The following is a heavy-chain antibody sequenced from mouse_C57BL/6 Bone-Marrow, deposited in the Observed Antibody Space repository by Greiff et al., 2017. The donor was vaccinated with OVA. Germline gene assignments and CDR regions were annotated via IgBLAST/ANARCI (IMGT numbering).Heavy chain of an antibody. CDR2: IYPRSGNT. V-gene: IGHV1-81*01. Sequence: VQLMESGAELARPAASVKLSCKASGYTFTSYGISWVKQRTGQGLEWIGEIYPRSGNTYYNEKFKGKATLTADKSSSTAYMELRSLTSEDSAVYFCARLGDYDVRDYWGQGTTLTVSS. J-gene: IGHJ2*01. CDR3: ARLGDYDVRDY. CDR1: GYTFTSYG. D-gene: IGHD2-4*01.